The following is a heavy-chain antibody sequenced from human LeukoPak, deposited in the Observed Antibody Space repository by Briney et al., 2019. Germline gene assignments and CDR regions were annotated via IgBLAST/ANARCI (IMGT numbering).Heavy chain of an antibody. CDR1: GFTFRSYW. Sequence: GGSLRLSCAASGFTFRSYWMSWVRQAPGKGLEWVANIKQNGSEKYYVDSVKGRFTISRDNAKNSLYLQMNSLRAEDTAVYYCARDRLEYYYDTSGYSYYYGMDVWGQGTTVTVSS. J-gene: IGHJ6*02. CDR3: ARDRLEYYYDTSGYSYYYGMDV. V-gene: IGHV3-7*01. D-gene: IGHD3-22*01. CDR2: IKQNGSEK.